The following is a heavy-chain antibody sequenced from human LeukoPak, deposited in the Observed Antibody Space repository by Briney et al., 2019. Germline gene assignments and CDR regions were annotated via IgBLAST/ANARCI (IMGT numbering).Heavy chain of an antibody. V-gene: IGHV4-59*01. CDR1: GGSISSYY. CDR2: IYYSGST. Sequence: SETLSLTCTVSGGSISSYYWSWIRQPPGKGLEWIGYIYYSGSTNYNPSLKSRVTISVDTSKNQFSLKLSSATAADTAVYYCALSEFRGGYDTWGQGTLVTVSS. D-gene: IGHD5-12*01. CDR3: ALSEFRGGYDT. J-gene: IGHJ5*02.